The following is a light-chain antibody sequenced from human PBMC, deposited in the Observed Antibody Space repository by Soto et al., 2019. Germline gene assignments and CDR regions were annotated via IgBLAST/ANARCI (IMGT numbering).Light chain of an antibody. CDR2: NAS. V-gene: IGKV1-5*03. CDR1: QSINSW. Sequence: DIQMTQSPSTLSASVGDRVTITCRASQSINSWLAWYQQKPGRAPKLLIYNASCIESAGRSRVSGGGSGTAFTLTSSSLQPVEFATYYCQQYTSYSTFGQGTKVEIK. J-gene: IGKJ1*01. CDR3: QQYTSYST.